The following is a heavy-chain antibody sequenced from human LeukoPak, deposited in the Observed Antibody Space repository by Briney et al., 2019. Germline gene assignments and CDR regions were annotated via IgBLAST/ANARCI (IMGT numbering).Heavy chain of an antibody. D-gene: IGHD6-13*01. V-gene: IGHV3-66*04. CDR2: IYSGGST. Sequence: GGSLRLSCAASGFTVSSNYMSWVRQAPGKGLEWVSVIYSGGSTYYADSVKGRFTISRDNSKNTLYLQMNSLRAEDTAVYYCARLQRGYSSSWSPDAFDIWGQGTMVTVSS. CDR3: ARLQRGYSSSWSPDAFDI. CDR1: GFTVSSNY. J-gene: IGHJ3*02.